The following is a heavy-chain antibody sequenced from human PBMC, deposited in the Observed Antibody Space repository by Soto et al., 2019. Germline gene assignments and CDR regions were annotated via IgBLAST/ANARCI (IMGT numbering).Heavy chain of an antibody. CDR3: ARGVEYSSSSGYYYYGMDV. V-gene: IGHV1-69*13. Sequence: SVKVSCKASGGTFSSYAISWVRQAPGQGLEWMGGIIPIFGTANYAQKFQGRVTITADESTSTAYMELSSLRSEDTAVYYCARGVEYSSSSGYYYYGMDVWGQGTTVSVSS. CDR1: GGTFSSYA. D-gene: IGHD6-6*01. J-gene: IGHJ6*02. CDR2: IIPIFGTA.